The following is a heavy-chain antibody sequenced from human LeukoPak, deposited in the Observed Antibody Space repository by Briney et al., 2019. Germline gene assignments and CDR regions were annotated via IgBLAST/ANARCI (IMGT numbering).Heavy chain of an antibody. D-gene: IGHD2-2*01. CDR3: ARDKSSSTNLFDY. V-gene: IGHV3-33*01. J-gene: IGHJ4*02. CDR1: GFTFSNYG. CDR2: IWYDGSNK. Sequence: PGGSLRLSCAASGFTFSNYGMHWVRQAPGKGLEWVAVIWYDGSNKYYADSVKGRFTISRDNSKNTLYLQMNSLRAEDTAVYYCARDKSSSTNLFDYWGQGTLVTVSS.